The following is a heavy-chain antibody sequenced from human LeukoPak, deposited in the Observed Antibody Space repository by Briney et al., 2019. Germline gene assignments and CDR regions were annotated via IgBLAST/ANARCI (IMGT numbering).Heavy chain of an antibody. CDR2: IYYSGNT. CDR3: ARGAAAGTGWFDP. J-gene: IGHJ5*02. Sequence: PSETLSLTCTVSGGSISSYYWSWIRQPPGKGLEWIGYIYYSGNTNYNPSLKSRVTISVDTSKNQFSLKLSSVTAADTAVYYCARGAAAGTGWFDPWGQGTLVTVSS. V-gene: IGHV4-59*12. D-gene: IGHD6-13*01. CDR1: GGSISSYY.